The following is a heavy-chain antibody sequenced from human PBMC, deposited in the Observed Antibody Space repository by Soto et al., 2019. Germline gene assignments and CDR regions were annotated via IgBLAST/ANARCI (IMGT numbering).Heavy chain of an antibody. Sequence: QVQLVESGGGVVQPGRSLRLSCAASGFTFSSYGMHWVRQAPGKGLEWVAVISYDGSNKYYADSVKGRFTISRDNSKNTLYLQMNSLRAEDTAVYYCARALLRTNKYYYYYGMDVWGQGTTVTVSS. J-gene: IGHJ6*02. V-gene: IGHV3-30*03. CDR1: GFTFSSYG. D-gene: IGHD2-15*01. CDR3: ARALLRTNKYYYYYGMDV. CDR2: ISYDGSNK.